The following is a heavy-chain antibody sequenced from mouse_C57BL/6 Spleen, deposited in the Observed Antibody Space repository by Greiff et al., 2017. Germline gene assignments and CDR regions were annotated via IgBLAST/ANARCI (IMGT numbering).Heavy chain of an antibody. J-gene: IGHJ4*01. CDR1: GFSLTSYG. V-gene: IGHV2-2*01. CDR3: ARNFPYYYGSSYVGYYAMDY. D-gene: IGHD1-1*01. Sequence: VKLMESGPGLVQPSQSLSITCTVSGFSLTSYGVHWVRQSPGKGLEWLGVIWSGGSTDYNAAFISRLSISKDNSKSQVFFKMNSLQADDTAIYYCARNFPYYYGSSYVGYYAMDYWGQGTSVTVSS. CDR2: IWSGGST.